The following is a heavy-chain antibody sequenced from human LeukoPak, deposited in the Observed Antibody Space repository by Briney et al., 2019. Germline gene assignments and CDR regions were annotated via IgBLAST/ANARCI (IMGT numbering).Heavy chain of an antibody. J-gene: IGHJ5*02. D-gene: IGHD6-6*01. V-gene: IGHV4-30-2*01. Sequence: SETLSLTCAVSGGSISSGGYSWSWIRQPPGKGLEWIGYIYHSGSTYYNPSLKSRVTISVDRSKNQFSLKLSSVTAADTAVYYCAREFSDSSSNWFDPWGQGTLVTVSS. CDR2: IYHSGST. CDR1: GGSISSGGYS. CDR3: AREFSDSSSNWFDP.